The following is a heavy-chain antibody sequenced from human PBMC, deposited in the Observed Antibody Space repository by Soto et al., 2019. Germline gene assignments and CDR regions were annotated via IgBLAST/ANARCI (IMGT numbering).Heavy chain of an antibody. CDR2: IIPIFGTA. J-gene: IGHJ6*02. D-gene: IGHD1-26*01. CDR3: ARIVGATTYYYYGMDV. CDR1: GGTFSSYA. Sequence: SVKVSCKASGGTFSSYAISWVRQAPGQGLEWMGGIIPIFGTANYAQKFQGRVTITADESTSTAYMELSSLRSEDTAVYYCARIVGATTYYYYGMDVWGQGTTVTVSS. V-gene: IGHV1-69*13.